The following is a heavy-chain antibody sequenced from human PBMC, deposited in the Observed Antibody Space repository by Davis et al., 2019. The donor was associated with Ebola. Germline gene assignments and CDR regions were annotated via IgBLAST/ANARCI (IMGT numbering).Heavy chain of an antibody. CDR1: GDSMSNHNYY. CDR3: ASFTFGRGGY. CDR2: INHTGST. J-gene: IGHJ4*02. D-gene: IGHD3-16*01. Sequence: SETLSLTCTVSGDSMSNHNYYWTWIRQPPGKGLEWIGEINHTGSTSYNPSLKSRVTIYVDTSKNQFSLKLTSVTAADTAVYYCASFTFGRGGYWGQGTLVNVSS. V-gene: IGHV4-39*01.